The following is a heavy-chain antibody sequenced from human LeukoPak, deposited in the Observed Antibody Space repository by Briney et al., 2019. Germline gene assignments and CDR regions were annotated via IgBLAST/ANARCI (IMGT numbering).Heavy chain of an antibody. CDR1: GYNFNTYG. Sequence: ASVTVTCKASGYNFNTYGFSWVRQAPGQGLEWMGWITMINGNTDYAEKLLGRVTMTIDTSTSTAYMELRSLRSDDTAVYYCASSLTIFGVVHWGQGTLLTVSS. D-gene: IGHD3-3*01. J-gene: IGHJ4*02. CDR3: ASSLTIFGVVH. V-gene: IGHV1-18*01. CDR2: ITMINGNT.